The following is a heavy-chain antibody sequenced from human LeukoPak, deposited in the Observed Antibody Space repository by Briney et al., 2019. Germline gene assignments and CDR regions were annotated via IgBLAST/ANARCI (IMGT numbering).Heavy chain of an antibody. J-gene: IGHJ3*02. CDR1: GFIFSXYA. D-gene: IGHD3-22*01. CDR3: AKVSVVAGRNAFDI. Sequence: GESLRLSCAASGFIFSXYATSWVRQAPGKXLXXXXXXXGSXTSTXXXXXXXGRXTISRHNSKNMLYLQMNNLRVEDTAIYYCAKVSVVAGRNAFDIWGQGTMVTVSS. CDR2: XXGSXTST. V-gene: IGHV3-23*01.